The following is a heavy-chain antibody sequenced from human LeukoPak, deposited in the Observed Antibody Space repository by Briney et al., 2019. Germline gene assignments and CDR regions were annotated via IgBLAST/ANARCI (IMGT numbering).Heavy chain of an antibody. CDR3: ARERRFGELFVAGYYYGMDV. J-gene: IGHJ6*02. CDR1: GFTFSDYY. V-gene: IGHV3-11*01. D-gene: IGHD3-10*01. CDR2: ISSSGSTI. Sequence: GGSLRLSCAASGFTFSDYYMSWIRQAPGKGLEWVSYISSSGSTIYYADSVKGRFNISRDNDKNSLYLQMNSMRAEDTAVYYCARERRFGELFVAGYYYGMDVWGQGTTVTVSS.